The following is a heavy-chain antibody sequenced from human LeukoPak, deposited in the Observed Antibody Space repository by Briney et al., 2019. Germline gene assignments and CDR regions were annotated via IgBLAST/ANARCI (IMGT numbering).Heavy chain of an antibody. J-gene: IGHJ4*02. D-gene: IGHD5-18*01. CDR3: ARDNFFGFSYSWHFDY. CDR1: GYTFTGYF. V-gene: IGHV1-2*02. CDR2: INPNSGGT. Sequence: ASMKVSCKTSGYTFTGYFLHWVRQAPGQGLEWMGWINPNSGGTNYAQKSQDRVTMTRDTSISTAYMELSRLRSDDTAVYYCARDNFFGFSYSWHFDYWGLGTLVTVSS.